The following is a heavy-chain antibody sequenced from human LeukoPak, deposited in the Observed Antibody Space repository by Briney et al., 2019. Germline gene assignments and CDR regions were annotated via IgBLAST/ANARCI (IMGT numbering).Heavy chain of an antibody. J-gene: IGHJ4*02. D-gene: IGHD3-16*02. Sequence: PGRSLRLSCAASGFTFSSYDMHWVRQAPGKGLEWVAVMSYDGSSKFYADSVRGRFTISRDNSKNTLYLQMNSLRAEDTAVYYCARGGAYRTSLFDYWGQGTLVTVSS. CDR1: GFTFSSYD. CDR3: ARGGAYRTSLFDY. V-gene: IGHV3-30*03. CDR2: MSYDGSSK.